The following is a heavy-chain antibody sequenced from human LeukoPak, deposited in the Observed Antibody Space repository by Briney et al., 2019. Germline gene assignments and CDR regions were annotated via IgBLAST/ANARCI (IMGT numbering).Heavy chain of an antibody. V-gene: IGHV4-59*02. CDR3: ARSYCRSTSCYLGSFDY. D-gene: IGHD2-2*01. CDR1: GASVGGNH. J-gene: IGHJ4*02. Sequence: SETLSLTCAVSGASVGGNHGGWIRQSPEKGLEWIGNIFHDGVTDYNPSVKSPVTMLPDTSKNQFSLRLTSVTAADTAVYCCARSYCRSTSCYLGSFDYWGQGTLVTVLS. CDR2: IFHDGVT.